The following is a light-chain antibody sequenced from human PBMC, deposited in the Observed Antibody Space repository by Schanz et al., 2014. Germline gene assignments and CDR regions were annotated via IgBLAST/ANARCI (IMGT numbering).Light chain of an antibody. CDR2: SAS. V-gene: IGKV1-39*01. CDR3: QKYNSAPRA. J-gene: IGKJ1*01. Sequence: DIQMTQSPSSLSASIGDRVTITCRTSQNIDSYLNWYQHKPGKAPKVLIHSASVLQRGVPSRFSGSESGTDFTLTISSLQPEDVATYYCQKYNSAPRAFGQGTKVEIK. CDR1: QNIDSY.